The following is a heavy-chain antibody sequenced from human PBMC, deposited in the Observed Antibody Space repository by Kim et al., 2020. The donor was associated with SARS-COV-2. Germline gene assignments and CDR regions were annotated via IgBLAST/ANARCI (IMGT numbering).Heavy chain of an antibody. V-gene: IGHV4-31*03. CDR1: GTSISSGEYY. CDR3: ARVPSKVEKDVGVHHY. CDR2: TSHTGSA. D-gene: IGHD3-3*01. J-gene: IGHJ6*01. Sequence: SETLSLTCSVSGTSISSGEYYWSWLRQLPGEGLQWIGYTSHTGSAFYTPSLKSRAYLSADTSTNQVSLELTSVTAAATAVYFCARVPSKVEKDVGVHHY.